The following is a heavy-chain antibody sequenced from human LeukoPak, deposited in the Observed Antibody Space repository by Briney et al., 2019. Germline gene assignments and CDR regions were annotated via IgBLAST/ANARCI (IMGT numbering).Heavy chain of an antibody. Sequence: SETVSLTCTVSGGSISSYYWSWIRQPAGKGLEWIGRIYTSGSTSYNPSLKSRVTMSVDTSKNQFSLKLSSVTAADTAVYYCARGNTLCSGGSCSTNIDYWGQGTLVTVSS. CDR1: GGSISSYY. CDR3: ARGNTLCSGGSCSTNIDY. D-gene: IGHD2-15*01. J-gene: IGHJ4*02. CDR2: IYTSGST. V-gene: IGHV4-4*07.